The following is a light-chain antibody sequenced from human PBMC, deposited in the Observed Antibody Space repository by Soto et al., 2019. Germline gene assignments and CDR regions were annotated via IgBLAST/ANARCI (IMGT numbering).Light chain of an antibody. Sequence: QSVLTQPHSVSGSPGQSVTISCSGTSSDVGHYNFVSWYQQHPGKAPKLLIYDVTTRPSGVPDRFSGSKSGNTASLTISGLQAEDEADFYCCSYAGSYTWVFGGGTKLTVL. V-gene: IGLV2-11*01. CDR2: DVT. CDR1: SSDVGHYNF. J-gene: IGLJ3*02. CDR3: CSYAGSYTWV.